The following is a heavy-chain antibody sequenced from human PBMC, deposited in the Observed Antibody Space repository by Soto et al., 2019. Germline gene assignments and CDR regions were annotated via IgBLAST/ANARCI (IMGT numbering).Heavy chain of an antibody. CDR3: ARHSGVLEFLDL. CDR1: GYSFTSYW. D-gene: IGHD3-3*02. CDR2: IYPADSDT. V-gene: IGHV5-51*01. J-gene: IGHJ5*02. Sequence: PGESLKISCKVSGYSFTSYWIGWVRQMPGKGLEWMGIIYPADSDTRYRPSFQGQVTISADKSISTAYLQWSSLKASDTAMYYCARHSGVLEFLDLWGQGTLVTRIL.